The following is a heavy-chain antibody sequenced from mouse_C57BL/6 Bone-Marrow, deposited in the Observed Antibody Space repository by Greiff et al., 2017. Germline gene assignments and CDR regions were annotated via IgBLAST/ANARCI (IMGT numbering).Heavy chain of an antibody. CDR1: GYAFTNYL. CDR3: ARTPLPYYSKGYFDY. V-gene: IGHV1-54*01. J-gene: IGHJ2*01. D-gene: IGHD2-5*01. CDR2: INPGSGGT. Sequence: QVQLQQSGAELVRPGTSVKVSCKASGYAFTNYLIEWVKQRPGQGLEWIGVINPGSGGTNYNEKFKGKATLTADKSSSTAYMQLSSLTSEDSAGYFCARTPLPYYSKGYFDYWGQGTTLTVSS.